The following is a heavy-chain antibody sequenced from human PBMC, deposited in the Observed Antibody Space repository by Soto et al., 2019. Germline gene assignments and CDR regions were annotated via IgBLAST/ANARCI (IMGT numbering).Heavy chain of an antibody. V-gene: IGHV1-2*02. D-gene: IGHD1-26*01. Sequence: QVQLVQSGTEVERPGDSVKVSCNASGYTFTGYYVHWVRQAPGQGLEWMGWINPNSGDTYLAQRFQGRVTMNRDTSIGTAYMELRGLTSDDTAEYYCAKGGAIVAAGTRVYLYNAMDVWGQGTTVTVSS. CDR2: INPNSGDT. J-gene: IGHJ6*02. CDR1: GYTFTGYY. CDR3: AKGGAIVAAGTRVYLYNAMDV.